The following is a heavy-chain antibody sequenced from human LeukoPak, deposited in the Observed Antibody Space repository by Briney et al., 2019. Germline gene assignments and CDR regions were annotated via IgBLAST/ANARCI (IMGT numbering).Heavy chain of an antibody. Sequence: EASVKVSCKASGGTFSSYAISWVRQAPGQGLEWMGGIIPIFGTANYAQKFQGRVTITADKSTSTAYMELSSLRSEDTAVYYCALYSGSHGRFRDYYYYMDVWGKGTAVTVSS. J-gene: IGHJ6*03. CDR3: ALYSGSHGRFRDYYYYMDV. V-gene: IGHV1-69*06. CDR2: IIPIFGTA. D-gene: IGHD1-26*01. CDR1: GGTFSSYA.